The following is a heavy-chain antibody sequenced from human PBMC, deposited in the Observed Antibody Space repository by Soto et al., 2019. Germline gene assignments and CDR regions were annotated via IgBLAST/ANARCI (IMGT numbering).Heavy chain of an antibody. D-gene: IGHD3-9*01. J-gene: IGHJ4*02. CDR2: ISGSGGST. CDR1: GGSISSGGYS. Sequence: ETLSLTCAVSGGSISSGGYSWSWVRQAPGKGLEWVSAISGSGGSTYYADSVKGRFTISRDNSKNTLYLQMNSLRAEDTAVYYCAKPELENYDILTGYYYWGQGTLVTVSS. V-gene: IGHV3-23*01. CDR3: AKPELENYDILTGYYY.